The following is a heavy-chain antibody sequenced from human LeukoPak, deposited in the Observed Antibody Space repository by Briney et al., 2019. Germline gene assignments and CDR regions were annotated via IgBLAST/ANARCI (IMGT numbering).Heavy chain of an antibody. CDR1: GYTFTSHW. CDR2: INPSDGSI. J-gene: IGHJ4*02. V-gene: IGHV1-46*01. CDR3: AKAPRNSSTMLDY. D-gene: IGHD6-13*01. Sequence: ASVKVSCKASGYTFTSHWIQWVRQAPGQGLEWMGLINPSDGSIAYTHRFQGRVTMTRDTSASIVYMDLSSLRSEDTAVYYCAKAPRNSSTMLDYWGQGTLLTVSS.